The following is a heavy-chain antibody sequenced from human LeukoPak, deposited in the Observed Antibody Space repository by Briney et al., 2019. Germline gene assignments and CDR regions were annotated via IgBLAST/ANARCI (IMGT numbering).Heavy chain of an antibody. D-gene: IGHD3-10*01. CDR2: IKGDGSEL. CDR1: GFTFSRYW. J-gene: IGHJ4*02. V-gene: IGHV3-7*03. Sequence: GGSLRLSCAASGFTFSRYWMNWVRQAPGKGLEWVATIKGDGSELAYVDSVKGRFTISRDNSKNTLYVQMNSLRAEDTAVYYCAKGHYYGSGSLDYWGQGTLVTVSS. CDR3: AKGHYYGSGSLDY.